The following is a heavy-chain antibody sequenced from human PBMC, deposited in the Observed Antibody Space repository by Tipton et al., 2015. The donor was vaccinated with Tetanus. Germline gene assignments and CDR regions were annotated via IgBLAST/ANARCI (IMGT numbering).Heavy chain of an antibody. J-gene: IGHJ6*02. CDR2: IYPGDSDT. Sequence: QLVQSGGEVKKPGESLKISCKGSGYIFTNYWIGWVRQKPGKGLEWMGIIYPGDSDTRYSPSFQGQVTISVDKSINTAYLQWSSLKASDTSMFYCARAHCSDGVCNFDFWGHGTTVTVSS. CDR1: GYIFTNYW. D-gene: IGHD2-15*01. CDR3: ARAHCSDGVCNFDF. V-gene: IGHV5-51*01.